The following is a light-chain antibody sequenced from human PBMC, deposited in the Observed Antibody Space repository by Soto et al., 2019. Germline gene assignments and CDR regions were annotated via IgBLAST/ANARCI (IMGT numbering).Light chain of an antibody. J-gene: IGKJ1*01. CDR3: QQYNNYGSWT. V-gene: IGKV1-5*03. CDR2: KAS. Sequence: DMQVTQSPSTLSASVGDRVTITCRASQSISGWLAWYQQKPGKAPNLLIYKASTLESGVPSRFSGSGSGTEFTLTFSSLQPDDFATYYCQQYNNYGSWTFGQGTKVEIK. CDR1: QSISGW.